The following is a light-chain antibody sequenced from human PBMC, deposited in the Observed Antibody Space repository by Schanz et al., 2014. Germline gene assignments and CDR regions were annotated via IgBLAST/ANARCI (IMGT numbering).Light chain of an antibody. CDR3: QQYNNWPLYT. V-gene: IGKV3-15*01. Sequence: EIVMTQSPATLSVSPGERATLSCRASQSVSTSLAWYQHKTGQAPRLLIYGASTRATGIPARFSGSGSGTEFTLTISSLQSEDFAVYYCQQYNNWPLYTFGQGTKLEIK. J-gene: IGKJ2*01. CDR1: QSVSTS. CDR2: GAS.